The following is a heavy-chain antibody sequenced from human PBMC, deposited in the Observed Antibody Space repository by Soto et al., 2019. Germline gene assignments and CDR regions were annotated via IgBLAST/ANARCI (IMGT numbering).Heavy chain of an antibody. J-gene: IGHJ4*02. D-gene: IGHD3-3*01. CDR3: AIQNLRSGYSFDY. CDR2: MYYSGST. CDR1: GGSISSSSYY. V-gene: IGHV4-39*01. Sequence: QLQLQESGPGLVKPSETLSLTCTVSGGSISSSSYYWGWIRQPPGKGLEWIGSMYYSGSTYYNPSLKSRVTISVDTSKNQFSLTLSSVTAADTAVYYCAIQNLRSGYSFDYWSQGTLVTVSS.